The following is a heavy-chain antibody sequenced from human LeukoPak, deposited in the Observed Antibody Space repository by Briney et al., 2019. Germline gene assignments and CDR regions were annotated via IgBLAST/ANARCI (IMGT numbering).Heavy chain of an antibody. V-gene: IGHV4-30-2*01. CDR3: ARGYGDSGYYFDY. CDR1: GGSISSSSYY. J-gene: IGHJ4*02. CDR2: IYHSGST. Sequence: PSETLSLTCTVSGGSISSSSYYWGWIRQPPGKGLEWIGYIYHSGSTYYNPSLKSRVTISVDRSKNQFSLKLSSVTAADTAVYYCARGYGDSGYYFDYWGQGTLVTVSS. D-gene: IGHD4-17*01.